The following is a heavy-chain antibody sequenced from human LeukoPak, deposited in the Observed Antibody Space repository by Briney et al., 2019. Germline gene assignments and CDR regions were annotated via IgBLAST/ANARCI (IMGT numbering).Heavy chain of an antibody. CDR2: ISSSGSI. D-gene: IGHD3-22*01. V-gene: IGHV3-11*04. CDR3: ARDWRDSSGKFPNDAFDI. J-gene: IGHJ3*02. CDR1: GFTFSDNY. Sequence: PGGSLRLSYAASGFTFSDNYMSWIRQAPGKGLEWVSYISSSGSIYYADSVKGRFTISRDNAKNSLYLQMNSLRAEDTAVYYCARDWRDSSGKFPNDAFDIWGQGTMVTVSS.